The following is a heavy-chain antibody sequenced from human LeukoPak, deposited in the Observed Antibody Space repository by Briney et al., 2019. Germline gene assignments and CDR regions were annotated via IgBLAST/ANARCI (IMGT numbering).Heavy chain of an antibody. Sequence: ASVKVSCKASGYPFTGYYMHWVRQAPGQGLEWMGWIKPNSGGTNYAQNFQGRVTMTRDTSISTAYMELSRLRSDDTAVYYCARSSYCSAISCYREYYYALDVWGQGTTVTVSS. D-gene: IGHD2-15*01. CDR1: GYPFTGYY. J-gene: IGHJ6*02. CDR2: IKPNSGGT. V-gene: IGHV1-2*02. CDR3: ARSSYCSAISCYREYYYALDV.